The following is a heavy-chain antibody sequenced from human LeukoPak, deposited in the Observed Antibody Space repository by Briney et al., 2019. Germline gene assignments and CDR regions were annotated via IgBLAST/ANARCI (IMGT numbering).Heavy chain of an antibody. CDR3: ARQKILDDNYDSSGYYVDQ. V-gene: IGHV4-39*01. D-gene: IGHD3-22*01. J-gene: IGHJ4*02. CDR1: NASIISSSYY. Sequence: ASETLSLTCSVSNASIISSSYYWGWIRQPPGKGLEWIGGIYYRGRTYYNPSLKIRVTISADTSKNQFSLNLNSVTASDTAVYYCARQKILDDNYDSSGYYVDQWGQGSLVTVSS. CDR2: IYYRGRT.